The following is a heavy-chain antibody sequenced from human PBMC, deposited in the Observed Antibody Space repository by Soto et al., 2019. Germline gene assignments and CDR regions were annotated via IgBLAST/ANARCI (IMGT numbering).Heavy chain of an antibody. J-gene: IGHJ4*02. CDR2: TRNKANSYTT. Sequence: EVQLVESGGGLVQPGRSLRLSCAGSGFTLSDHYMDWVRQAPGKGLEWVGRTRNKANSYTTEYAASVKGRFTVSSDASLNSEYLQMNILKTEDTAVYYCVRTSHYGSGSWNFDSWGQGTLVTVSS. D-gene: IGHD3-10*01. CDR1: GFTLSDHY. CDR3: VRTSHYGSGSWNFDS. V-gene: IGHV3-72*01.